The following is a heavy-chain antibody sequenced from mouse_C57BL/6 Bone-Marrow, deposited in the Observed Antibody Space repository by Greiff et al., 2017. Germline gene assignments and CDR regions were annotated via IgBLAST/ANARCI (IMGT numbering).Heavy chain of an antibody. Sequence: VQLQQSGAELVRPGTSVKMSCKASGYTFTNYWIGWAKQRPGHGLEWIGDIYPGGGYTNYNEKFKGKATLTADKSSSTAYMQFSSLTSEDSAIYYCARQDYGTLFAYWGQGTLVTVSA. CDR2: IYPGGGYT. CDR1: GYTFTNYW. J-gene: IGHJ3*01. D-gene: IGHD1-1*01. V-gene: IGHV1-63*01. CDR3: ARQDYGTLFAY.